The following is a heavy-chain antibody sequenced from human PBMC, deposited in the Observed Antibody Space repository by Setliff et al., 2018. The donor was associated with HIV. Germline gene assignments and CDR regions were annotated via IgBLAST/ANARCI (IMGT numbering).Heavy chain of an antibody. D-gene: IGHD3-3*01. Sequence: LSLTCSVSGGSTTSGGYYWSWIRQHPGKGLEYIGYIYYSGSTYYNPSLKSRVTMSIDTSTQQFFLNVTSVTAADTAVYYCAGFSYNFWVYRFDHWGQG. CDR1: GGSTTSGGYY. CDR2: IYYSGST. V-gene: IGHV4-31*03. CDR3: AGFSYNFWVYRFDH. J-gene: IGHJ4*02.